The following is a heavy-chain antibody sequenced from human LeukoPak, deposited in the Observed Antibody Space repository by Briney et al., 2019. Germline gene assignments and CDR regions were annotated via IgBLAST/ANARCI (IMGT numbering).Heavy chain of an antibody. J-gene: IGHJ4*02. CDR1: GFTFSSYT. D-gene: IGHD6-19*01. CDR2: IRGSGGTT. Sequence: GGSLRLSCAAPGFTFSSYTMSWVRQAPGKGLEWVSAIRGSGGTTYYADSVKGRFTISRDNSKNTLYLQMNSLRADDTAVYYCAKQWSAGTDEVYYWGQGTLVTVSS. V-gene: IGHV3-23*01. CDR3: AKQWSAGTDEVYY.